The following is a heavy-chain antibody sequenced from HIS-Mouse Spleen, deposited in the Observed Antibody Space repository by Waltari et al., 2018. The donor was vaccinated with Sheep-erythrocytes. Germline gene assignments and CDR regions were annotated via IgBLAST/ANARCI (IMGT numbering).Heavy chain of an antibody. CDR3: ARDTGTDAFDI. CDR1: GFTFSSYS. D-gene: IGHD1-1*01. V-gene: IGHV3-21*01. J-gene: IGHJ3*02. CDR2: ISSSSSYI. Sequence: AASGFTFSSYSMNWVRQAPGKGLEWVSSISSSSSYIYYADSVKGRFTISRDNAKNSLYLQMNSLRAEYTAVYYCARDTGTDAFDIWGQGTMVTVSS.